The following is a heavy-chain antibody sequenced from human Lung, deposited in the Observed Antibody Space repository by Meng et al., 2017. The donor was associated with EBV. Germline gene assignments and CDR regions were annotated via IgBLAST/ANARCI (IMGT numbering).Heavy chain of an antibody. CDR3: ARDYSLDY. CDR2: ISAYDGNT. D-gene: IGHD2-15*01. V-gene: IGHV1-18*01. Sequence: QVQLENVEAEVKKPGAQWRVSCKASGYTFDSYGISWVRQAPGQGLEWMGWISAYDGNTNYARKFQDRVSMTTDTSTSTVYMELRSLRSDDTAVYYCARDYSLDYWGQGTLVTVSS. CDR1: GYTFDSYG. J-gene: IGHJ4*02.